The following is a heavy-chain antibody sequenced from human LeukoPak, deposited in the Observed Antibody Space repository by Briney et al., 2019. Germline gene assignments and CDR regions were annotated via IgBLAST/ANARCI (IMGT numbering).Heavy chain of an antibody. CDR1: GYTFTGYY. J-gene: IGHJ4*02. V-gene: IGHV1-2*06. CDR3: ARGTRRYCSGGSCYRY. Sequence: ASVKVSCKASGYTFTGYYMHWVRQAPGQGLEWMGRINPNSGGTNYAQKFKGRVTMTRDTSISTAYMELSRLRSDDTAVYYCARGTRRYCSGGSCYRYWGQGTLVTVSS. CDR2: INPNSGGT. D-gene: IGHD2-15*01.